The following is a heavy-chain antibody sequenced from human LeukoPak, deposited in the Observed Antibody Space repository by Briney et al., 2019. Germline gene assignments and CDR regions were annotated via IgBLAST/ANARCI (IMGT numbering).Heavy chain of an antibody. CDR2: IYTSGST. V-gene: IGHV4-61*02. CDR1: GGSISSGSYY. CDR3: ARATVTYYMDV. Sequence: PSETLSPTCTVSGGSISSGSYYWSWIRQPAGKGLEWIGRIYTSGSTNYNPSLKSRVTISVDTSKNQFSLKLSSVTAADTAVYYCARATVTYYMDVWGKGTTVTVSS. D-gene: IGHD4-11*01. J-gene: IGHJ6*03.